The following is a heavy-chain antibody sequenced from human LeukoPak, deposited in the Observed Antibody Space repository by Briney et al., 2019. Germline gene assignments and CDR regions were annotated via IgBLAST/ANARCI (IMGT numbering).Heavy chain of an antibody. CDR3: ARDRLPSHQDDFDY. Sequence: GGSLRLSCAASGFTFSSYNMNWVRQAPGKGLEWVSSISSSSDYIYYADSVKGRFTISRDNAKNSLYLQMKSLRAEDTAVYYCARDRLPSHQDDFDYWGQGTPVTVSS. J-gene: IGHJ4*02. V-gene: IGHV3-21*01. CDR1: GFTFSSYN. D-gene: IGHD3-3*01. CDR2: ISSSSDYI.